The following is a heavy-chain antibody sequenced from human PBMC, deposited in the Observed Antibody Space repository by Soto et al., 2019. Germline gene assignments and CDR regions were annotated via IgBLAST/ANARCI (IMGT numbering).Heavy chain of an antibody. J-gene: IGHJ6*02. V-gene: IGHV3-30*18. D-gene: IGHD2-2*01. CDR2: ISYDGSNK. CDR1: GFTFSSYG. Sequence: QPGGSLRLSCAASGFTFSSYGMHWVRQAPGKGLEWVAVISYDGSNKYYADSVKGRFTISRDNSKNTLYLQMNSLRAEDTAVYYCAKDMVRKAAMTYGMDVWGQGTTVTVSS. CDR3: AKDMVRKAAMTYGMDV.